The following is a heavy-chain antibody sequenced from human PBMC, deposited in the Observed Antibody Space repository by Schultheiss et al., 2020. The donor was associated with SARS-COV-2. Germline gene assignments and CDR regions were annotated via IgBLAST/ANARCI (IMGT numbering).Heavy chain of an antibody. Sequence: SETLSLTCTVSGGSISSYYWSWIRQPAGKGLEWIGRIYTSGSTNYNPSLKSRVTMSVDPSRNQFSLKLRSVTAADTAVYYCATDGGTPGDYYFDYWGQGTLVTVSS. D-gene: IGHD1-1*01. CDR2: IYTSGST. J-gene: IGHJ4*02. CDR3: ATDGGTPGDYYFDY. V-gene: IGHV4-4*07. CDR1: GGSISSYY.